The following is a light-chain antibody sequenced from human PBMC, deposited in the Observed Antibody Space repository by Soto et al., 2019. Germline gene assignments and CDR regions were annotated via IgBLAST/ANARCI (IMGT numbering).Light chain of an antibody. CDR1: NIGSKS. CDR2: YDS. CDR3: QVWDSSSDPVV. V-gene: IGLV3-21*04. J-gene: IGLJ2*01. Sequence: SYELTQPPSVSVAPGKTARITCGGNNIGSKSVHWYQQKPGQAPVLVIYYDSDRPSGIPERFSGSNSGNTATLTISWVEAGDEADYYCQVWDSSSDPVVFGGGTKVTVL.